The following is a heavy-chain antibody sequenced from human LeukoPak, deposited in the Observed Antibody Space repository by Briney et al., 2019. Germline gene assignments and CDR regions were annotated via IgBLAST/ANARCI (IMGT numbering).Heavy chain of an antibody. CDR1: GGSISSSPYY. D-gene: IGHD6-19*01. CDR3: ARHASVDGIWPRPLDY. V-gene: IGHV4-39*01. J-gene: IGHJ4*02. CDR2: IYYSGST. Sequence: PSETLSLTCTVSGGSISSSPYYWGWIRQPPGKGLEWIGNIYYSGSTYYNASLKTRVTISVDTSKNQFSLKLTSVTAADTAVYYCARHASVDGIWPRPLDYWGQGSLVTVS.